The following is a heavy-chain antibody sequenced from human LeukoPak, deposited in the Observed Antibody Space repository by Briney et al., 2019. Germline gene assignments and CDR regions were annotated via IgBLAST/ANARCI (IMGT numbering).Heavy chain of an antibody. V-gene: IGHV1-18*01. CDR3: ARVPYDSSGYYQYYFDY. Sequence: ASVKVSFKASGYTFTSYGISWVRQAPGQGLEWMAWISAYNGNTNYAQKLQGRVTMTTDTSTSTAYMELRSLRSDDTAVYYCARVPYDSSGYYQYYFDYWGQGTLVTVSS. J-gene: IGHJ4*02. CDR2: ISAYNGNT. D-gene: IGHD3-22*01. CDR1: GYTFTSYG.